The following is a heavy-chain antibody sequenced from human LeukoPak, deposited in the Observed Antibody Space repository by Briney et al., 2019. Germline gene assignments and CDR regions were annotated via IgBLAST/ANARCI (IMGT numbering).Heavy chain of an antibody. CDR2: IYYSGST. CDR3: ARGYGDPSQPFDY. Sequence: SETLSLTCTVSGGSISSGGYYWSWIRQHPGKGLEWTGYIYYSGSTYYNPSLKSRVTISVDTSKNQFSLKLSSVTAADTAVYYCARGYGDPSQPFDYWGQGTLVTVSS. CDR1: GGSISSGGYY. J-gene: IGHJ4*02. V-gene: IGHV4-31*03. D-gene: IGHD4-17*01.